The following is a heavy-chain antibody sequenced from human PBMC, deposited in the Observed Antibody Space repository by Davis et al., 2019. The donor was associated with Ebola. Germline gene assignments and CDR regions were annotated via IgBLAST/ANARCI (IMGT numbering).Heavy chain of an antibody. Sequence: GESLKISCSASGFTFSIFTMNWLRQAPGKGLEWVSSIRSGSTYIHYADSLEGRITISRDNAKNSLYLQMNRLTAEDTAVYYCAREVGRAKFDPWGQGTLVTVSS. D-gene: IGHD1-26*01. CDR3: AREVGRAKFDP. CDR1: GFTFSIFT. V-gene: IGHV3-21*06. J-gene: IGHJ5*02. CDR2: IRSGSTYI.